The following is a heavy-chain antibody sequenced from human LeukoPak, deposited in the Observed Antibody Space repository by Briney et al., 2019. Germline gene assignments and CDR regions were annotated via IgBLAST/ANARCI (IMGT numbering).Heavy chain of an antibody. CDR2: INPNSGGT. J-gene: IGHJ4*02. V-gene: IGHV1-2*02. D-gene: IGHD5-18*01. CDR3: ARIGVQLWVDTPDY. Sequence: ASVKVSCKASGYTFTGYYMHWVRQAPGQGLEWMGWINPNSGGTNYAQKFQGRVTMTRDTSIRTAYMELSRLRSDDTAVYYCARIGVQLWVDTPDYWGQGTLVTVSS. CDR1: GYTFTGYY.